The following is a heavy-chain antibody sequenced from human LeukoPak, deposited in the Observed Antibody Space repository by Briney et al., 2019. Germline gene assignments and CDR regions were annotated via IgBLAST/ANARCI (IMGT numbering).Heavy chain of an antibody. Sequence: GGSLRLSCAASGFTFSSYSMNWVRQAPGKGLEWVSYISSSSSTIYYADSVKGRFTISRDNAKSSLYLQMNSLRAEDTAVYYCAREGPSGSYSPYFDYWGEGTLVTVSS. CDR3: AREGPSGSYSPYFDY. J-gene: IGHJ4*02. CDR1: GFTFSSYS. CDR2: ISSSSSTI. D-gene: IGHD1-26*01. V-gene: IGHV3-48*04.